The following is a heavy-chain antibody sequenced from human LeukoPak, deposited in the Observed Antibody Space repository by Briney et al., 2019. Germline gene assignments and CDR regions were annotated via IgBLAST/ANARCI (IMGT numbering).Heavy chain of an antibody. V-gene: IGHV4-34*01. CDR2: VTHDGRI. Sequence: SETLSLTCAVHGGSFSDSYWNWIRQPPGKGLEWIGEVTHDGRINYNPSLRGRVTISVDTSMNQFSLRLTSVTAADTAVCYCARLAGYDSSDIDYWGQGTLVTVSS. J-gene: IGHJ4*02. CDR3: ARLAGYDSSDIDY. D-gene: IGHD3-22*01. CDR1: GGSFSDSY.